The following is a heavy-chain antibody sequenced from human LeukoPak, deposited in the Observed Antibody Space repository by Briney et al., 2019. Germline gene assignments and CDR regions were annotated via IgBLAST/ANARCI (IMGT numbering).Heavy chain of an antibody. D-gene: IGHD3-22*01. CDR1: GFTFSTYG. J-gene: IGHJ4*02. Sequence: GGSLRLSCAASGFTFSTYGMHWVRQAPAKGLEWVAFTRYDGSTKYYADSVKGRFTISRDNSKNTLYLQMSSLRPEDTAVYFCAKDRAHYYDSSGYFDYWGQGTLVTVSS. CDR3: AKDRAHYYDSSGYFDY. V-gene: IGHV3-30*02. CDR2: TRYDGSTK.